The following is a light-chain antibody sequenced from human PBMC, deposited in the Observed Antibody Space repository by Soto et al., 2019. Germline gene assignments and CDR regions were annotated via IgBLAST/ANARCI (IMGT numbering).Light chain of an antibody. Sequence: DIQMTQSPSSLSASVGDRVTITCQASQDIKNYLNRYQQKSGKAPKLLIYDTSDLETAVPSRFSGSGSGTDFTFPINSLQPEDSATYYCQQYDTLPLTFGGGTKVEIK. CDR1: QDIKNY. V-gene: IGKV1-33*01. J-gene: IGKJ4*01. CDR3: QQYDTLPLT. CDR2: DTS.